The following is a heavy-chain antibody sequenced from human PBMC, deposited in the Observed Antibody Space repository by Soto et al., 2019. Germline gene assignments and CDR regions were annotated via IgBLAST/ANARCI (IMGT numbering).Heavy chain of an antibody. CDR3: ARGVAGTGFDL. V-gene: IGHV6-1*01. Sequence: SQTLSLTCAISGDSASSNTAAWNWIRSSPSRGLEWLGRTYYRSNWRHDYAVSVKSRITVNPDTSKNHSSLQLNSVTPDDTAVYYCARGVAGTGFDLWGQGTLVTVSS. CDR1: GDSASSNTAA. D-gene: IGHD6-19*01. CDR2: TYYRSNWRH. J-gene: IGHJ4*02.